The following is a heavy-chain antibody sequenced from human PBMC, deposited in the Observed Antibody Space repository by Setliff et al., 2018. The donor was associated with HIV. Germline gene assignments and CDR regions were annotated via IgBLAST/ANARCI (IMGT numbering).Heavy chain of an antibody. J-gene: IGHJ5*02. D-gene: IGHD2-15*01. CDR3: ARGGRSDGYHIAP. V-gene: IGHV4-59*01. CDR1: GGSISSYF. Sequence: SETLSLTCTVSGGSISSYFWTWIRQSPEKGLEWIGYIYHYGSPNYNPSLQSRVTLSVDTSKNQFSLTLTSVTAADTAVYYCARGGRSDGYHIAPWGQGILVTVTS. CDR2: IYHYGSP.